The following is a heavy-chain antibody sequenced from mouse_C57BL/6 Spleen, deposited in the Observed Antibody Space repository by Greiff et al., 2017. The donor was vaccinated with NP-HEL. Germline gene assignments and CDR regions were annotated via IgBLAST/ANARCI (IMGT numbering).Heavy chain of an antibody. CDR2: IYPGSGST. J-gene: IGHJ3*01. D-gene: IGHD2-3*01. CDR3: ARRGDGSPWFAY. Sequence: QVQLQQPGAELVKPGASVKMSCKASGYTFTSYWITWVKQRPGQGLEWIGDIYPGSGSTNYNEKFKSKATLTVDTSSSTAYMQLSSLTSEDSAVYYCARRGDGSPWFAYWGQGTLVTVSA. V-gene: IGHV1-55*01. CDR1: GYTFTSYW.